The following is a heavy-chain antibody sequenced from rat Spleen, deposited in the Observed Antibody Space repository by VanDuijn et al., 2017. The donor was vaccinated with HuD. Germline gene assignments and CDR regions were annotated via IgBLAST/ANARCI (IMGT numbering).Heavy chain of an antibody. V-gene: IGHV2-32*01. D-gene: IGHD1-2*01. CDR2: IWTGGGT. CDR1: GFSLTTYN. J-gene: IGHJ2*01. CDR3: ARDPYSRAFDY. Sequence: QVQLKETGPDLVQLTQTLSITCTVSGFSLTTYNVHWVRQPPGKGLEWMGVIWTGGGTAYNSLLKSRLTISRDTSKSQIFLKMNSLQTEDTATYYCARDPYSRAFDYWGQGVMVTVSS.